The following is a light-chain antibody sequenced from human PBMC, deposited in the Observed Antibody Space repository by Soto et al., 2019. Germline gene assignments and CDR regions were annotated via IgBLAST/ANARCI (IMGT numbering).Light chain of an antibody. J-gene: IGLJ2*01. CDR3: SSYTAITTTRV. V-gene: IGLV2-14*03. Sequence: SALTQPASVSGSPGQSITISCTGTSSDVGGYNYVSWYQQHPGKAPQLMIYDVSSRPSGVSHRFSGSKSGTTASLTISGLQAEDEAYYFCSSYTAITTTRVFGGGTKVTVL. CDR1: SSDVGGYNY. CDR2: DVS.